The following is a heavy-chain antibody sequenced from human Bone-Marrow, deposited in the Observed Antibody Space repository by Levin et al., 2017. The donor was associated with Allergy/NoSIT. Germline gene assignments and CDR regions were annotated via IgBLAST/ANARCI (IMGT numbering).Heavy chain of an antibody. CDR2: IRKKGDGYST. CDR1: GFTFSDHF. V-gene: IGHV3-72*01. J-gene: IGHJ4*02. CDR3: VRATTNFYYDY. Sequence: GGSLRLSCAASGFTFSDHFMDWVRQAPGKGLEWVGRIRKKGDGYSTEYAASVKGRFTISRDDSKKSLYVQLNSLKTEDTAVYYCVRATTNFYYDYWGQGTLLTVSS. D-gene: IGHD2-8*01.